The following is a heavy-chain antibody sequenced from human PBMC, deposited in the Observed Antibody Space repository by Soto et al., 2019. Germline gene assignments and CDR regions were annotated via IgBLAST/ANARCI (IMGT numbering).Heavy chain of an antibody. CDR3: ARDEMPYGDYEWWFDP. D-gene: IGHD4-17*01. J-gene: IGHJ5*02. CDR2: IWYDGSNK. V-gene: IGHV3-33*01. CDR1: GFTFSSYG. Sequence: HPGGSLRLSCAASGFTFSSYGMHWVRQAPGKGLEWVAVIWYDGSNKYYADSVKGRFTISRDNSKNTLYLQMNSLRAEDTAVYYCARDEMPYGDYEWWFDPWGQGTLVTVSS.